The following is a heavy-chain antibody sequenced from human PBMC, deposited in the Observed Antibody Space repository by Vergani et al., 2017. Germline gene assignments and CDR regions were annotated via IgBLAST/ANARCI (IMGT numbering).Heavy chain of an antibody. CDR3: ARDLAIAVAGSDY. J-gene: IGHJ4*02. D-gene: IGHD6-19*01. V-gene: IGHV3-21*01. CDR1: GFTFRSYS. Sequence: EVQLVESGGGLVQPGGSLRLSCAASGFTFRSYSMNWVRQAPGKGLEWVSSISSSSSYIYYADSVKGRFTISRDNAKNSLYLQMNSLSAEDTAVYYFARDLAIAVAGSDYWGQGTLVTVSS. CDR2: ISSSSSYI.